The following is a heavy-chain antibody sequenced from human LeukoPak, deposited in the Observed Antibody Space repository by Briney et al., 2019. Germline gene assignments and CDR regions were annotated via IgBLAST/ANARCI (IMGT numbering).Heavy chain of an antibody. Sequence: KPSETLSLTCTVSGGSISTTSYYCGWIRQPPGKGLEWIGTIYYTGATYSNPSLKSRVPISVDTSKNQFSLKLNSVTAADTAVYYCARHLFATVSTHNWFDPWGQGTLVTVSS. D-gene: IGHD4-17*01. CDR3: ARHLFATVSTHNWFDP. CDR2: IYYTGAT. J-gene: IGHJ5*02. CDR1: GGSISTTSYY. V-gene: IGHV4-39*01.